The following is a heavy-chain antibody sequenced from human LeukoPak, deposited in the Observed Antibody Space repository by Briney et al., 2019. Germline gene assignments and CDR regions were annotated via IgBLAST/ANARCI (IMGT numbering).Heavy chain of an antibody. D-gene: IGHD4-17*01. CDR2: ISGSGGST. CDR3: AKDLGGDYPSWFDP. J-gene: IGHJ5*02. Sequence: GGSLRLSCAASGFTFSSYAMSWVRQAPGKGLEWMSAISGSGGSTYYGDSVKGRFTISRDNSKNTLYLQMNSLRAEDTAVYYCAKDLGGDYPSWFDPRGQGTLVTVSS. CDR1: GFTFSSYA. V-gene: IGHV3-23*01.